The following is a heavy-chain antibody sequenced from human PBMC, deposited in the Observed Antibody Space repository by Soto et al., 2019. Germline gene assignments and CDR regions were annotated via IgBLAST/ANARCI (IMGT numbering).Heavy chain of an antibody. D-gene: IGHD1-20*01. CDR1: GGSISSGGYY. Sequence: PSETLSLTCTFSGGSISSGGYYWSWIRQHPGKGLEWIGYIYYSGSTYYNPSLKSRVNISVDTSKNQFSLKLSSVTAADTAVYYCARSYNWNFVYWGQGTLVTVSS. J-gene: IGHJ4*02. CDR2: IYYSGST. CDR3: ARSYNWNFVY. V-gene: IGHV4-31*03.